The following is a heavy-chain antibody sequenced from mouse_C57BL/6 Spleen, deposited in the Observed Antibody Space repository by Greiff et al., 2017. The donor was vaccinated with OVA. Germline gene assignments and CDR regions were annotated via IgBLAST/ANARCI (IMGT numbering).Heavy chain of an antibody. CDR2: IDPSDSET. CDR3: ARRTGGWNYFDY. V-gene: IGHV1-52*01. CDR1: GYTFTSYW. D-gene: IGHD1-1*02. J-gene: IGHJ2*01. Sequence: QVQLQQPGAELVRPGSSVKLSCKASGYTFTSYWMHWVKQRPIQGLEWIGNIDPSDSETHYNQKFKDKATLTVDKSSSTAYMQLSSLTSEDSAVYYCARRTGGWNYFDYWGQGTTLTVSS.